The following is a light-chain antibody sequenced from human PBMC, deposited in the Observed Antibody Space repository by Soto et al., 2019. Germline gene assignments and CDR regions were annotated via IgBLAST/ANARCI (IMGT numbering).Light chain of an antibody. CDR2: DVS. J-gene: IGLJ1*01. CDR3: SSYTSSSTLSWV. CDR1: SSDVGGYNY. V-gene: IGLV2-14*01. Sequence: QSVLTQPASVSGSPGQSITISCTGTSSDVGGYNYVSWYQQHPGKAPKLMIYDVSNRPSGVSNRFSGSKSSNTASLTISGLQAEDEADYYCSSYTSSSTLSWVFGTGTKLTVL.